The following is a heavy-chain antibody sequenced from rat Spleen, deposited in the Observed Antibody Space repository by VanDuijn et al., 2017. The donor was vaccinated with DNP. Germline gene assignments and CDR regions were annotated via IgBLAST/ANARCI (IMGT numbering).Heavy chain of an antibody. CDR3: ASHFHTEFAY. V-gene: IGHV2-41*01. CDR1: GLSLTTYN. Sequence: QVQLKESGPGLVQPSQTLSLTCTVGGLSLTTYNVHWVRQPPGKGLEWMGVIWNTGDTQYNSALKSRLSISKDTSKSQVFFKMNSLQTEDTATYYCASHFHTEFAYWGQGTLVTVSS. D-gene: IGHD1-7*01. J-gene: IGHJ3*01. CDR2: IWNTGDT.